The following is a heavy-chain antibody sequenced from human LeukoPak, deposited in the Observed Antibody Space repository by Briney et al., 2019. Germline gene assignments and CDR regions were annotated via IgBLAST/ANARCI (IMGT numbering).Heavy chain of an antibody. CDR2: ISGGGGST. Sequence: PGGSLRLSCAASGFTFTSYSMNWVRQVPGKGLEWVSTISGGGGSTYYADSVKGRFTISRDNSKNTLYLQVNSLRAEDTAVYYCAKGGKWDVTPFDCWGQGTLVTVSS. CDR3: AKGGKWDVTPFDC. CDR1: GFTFTSYS. D-gene: IGHD1-26*01. V-gene: IGHV3-23*01. J-gene: IGHJ4*02.